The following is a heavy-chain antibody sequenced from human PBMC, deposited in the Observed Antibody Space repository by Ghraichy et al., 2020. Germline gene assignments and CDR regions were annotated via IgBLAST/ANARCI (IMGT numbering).Heavy chain of an antibody. Sequence: GGSLRLSCAASGFTFSSYSMNWVRQAPGKGLEWVSSISSSSSYIYYADSVKGRFTISRDNAKNSLYLQMNSLRAEDTAVYYCARDRGPLTYYYGSGSYGSRYFDLWGRGTLVTVSS. D-gene: IGHD3-10*01. CDR2: ISSSSSYI. V-gene: IGHV3-21*01. CDR3: ARDRGPLTYYYGSGSYGSRYFDL. CDR1: GFTFSSYS. J-gene: IGHJ2*01.